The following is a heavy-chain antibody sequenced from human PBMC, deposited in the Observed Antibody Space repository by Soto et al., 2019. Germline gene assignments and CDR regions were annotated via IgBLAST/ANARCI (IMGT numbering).Heavy chain of an antibody. CDR2: ISAYNGNT. CDR3: ARDGLRYFDWFSDDY. D-gene: IGHD3-9*01. V-gene: IGHV1-18*01. CDR1: GYTFTSYG. Sequence: ASVKVSCKASGYTFTSYGISWVRQAPGQGLEWMGWISAYNGNTNYAQKLQGRVTMTTDTSTSTAYMELRSLRSDDTTVYYCARDGLRYFDWFSDDYWGQGTLVTVSS. J-gene: IGHJ4*02.